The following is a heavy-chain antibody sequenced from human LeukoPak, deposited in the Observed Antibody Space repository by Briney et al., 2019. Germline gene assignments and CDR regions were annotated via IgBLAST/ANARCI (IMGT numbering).Heavy chain of an antibody. D-gene: IGHD6-19*01. CDR1: GFTLSTYG. J-gene: IGHJ4*02. CDR3: AKDQPLYSSGWGGIYFDY. V-gene: IGHV3-30*02. CDR2: IRYDGSNK. Sequence: GGSLRLSCAASGFTLSTYGMHWVRQAPGKGLEWVAFIRYDGSNKYYADSVKGRFTISRDNSKNTLYLQMNSLRAEDTAVYYCAKDQPLYSSGWGGIYFDYWGQGTLVTVSS.